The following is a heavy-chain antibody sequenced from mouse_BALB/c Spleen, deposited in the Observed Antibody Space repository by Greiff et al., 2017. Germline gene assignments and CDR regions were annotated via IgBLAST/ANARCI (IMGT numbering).Heavy chain of an antibody. CDR1: GFTFSDYY. J-gene: IGHJ4*01. V-gene: IGHV5-4*02. Sequence: EVQLVESGGGLVKPGGSLKLSCAASGFTFSDYYMYWVRQTPEKRLEWVATISDGGSYTYYPDSVKGRFTISRDNAKNNLYLQMSSLKSEDTAMYYCARDHGGLRRYYAMDYWGQGTSVTVSS. CDR3: ARDHGGLRRYYAMDY. CDR2: ISDGGSYT. D-gene: IGHD2-4*01.